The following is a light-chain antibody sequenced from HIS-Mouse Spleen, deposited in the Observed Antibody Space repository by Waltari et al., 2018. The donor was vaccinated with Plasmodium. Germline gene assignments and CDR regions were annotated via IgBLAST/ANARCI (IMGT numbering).Light chain of an antibody. V-gene: IGKV1-13*02. Sequence: AIQLTQSPSSLSASVGDRVTIPCRASQGISSALAWYPQKPGKAPKLLIYDASSLESGVPSRLSGSGSGTDFTRTISSLQPEDFATYYCQQFNSYPQGTFGQGTRLEIK. CDR2: DAS. CDR3: QQFNSYPQGT. CDR1: QGISSA. J-gene: IGKJ5*01.